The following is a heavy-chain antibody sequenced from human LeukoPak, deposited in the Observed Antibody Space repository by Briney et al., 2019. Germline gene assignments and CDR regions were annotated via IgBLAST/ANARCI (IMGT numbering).Heavy chain of an antibody. CDR1: GGSFSGYY. CDR3: ARVRGPPYYWFDP. V-gene: IGHV4-34*01. Sequence: SETLSLTCAVYGGSFSGYYWSWIRQPPGKGLEWIGEINHSGSTNYNPSLKSRVTISVDTSKNQFSLKLSSVTAADTAVYYCARVRGPPYYWFDPWGQGTLVTVSS. D-gene: IGHD3-10*01. J-gene: IGHJ5*02. CDR2: INHSGST.